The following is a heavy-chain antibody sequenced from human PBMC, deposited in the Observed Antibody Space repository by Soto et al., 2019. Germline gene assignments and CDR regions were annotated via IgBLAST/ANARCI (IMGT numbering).Heavy chain of an antibody. V-gene: IGHV1-69*02. D-gene: IGHD3-22*01. CDR2: IIPILGIA. CDR1: GGTFSSYT. J-gene: IGHJ5*02. CDR3: AHYYDSSGSSPLGWFDP. Sequence: ASVKVSCKASGGTFSSYTISWVRQAPGQGLEWMGRIIPILGIANYAQKFQGRVTITADKSTSTAYMELSSLRSEDTAVYYCAHYYDSSGSSPLGWFDPWGQGTLVTVSS.